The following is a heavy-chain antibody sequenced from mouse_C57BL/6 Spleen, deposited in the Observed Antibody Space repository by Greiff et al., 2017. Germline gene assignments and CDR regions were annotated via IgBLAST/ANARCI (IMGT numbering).Heavy chain of an antibody. CDR1: GYTFTSYW. CDR2: IDPSDSYT. D-gene: IGHD1-1*01. V-gene: IGHV1-50*01. CDR3: ARRTTVGYFDV. Sequence: QVQLQQPGAELVKPGASVKLSCKASGYTFTSYWMQWVKQRPGQGLEWIGEIDPSDSYTNYNQKFKGKATLTVETSSSTAYMQRSSLTSEDSAVYYCARRTTVGYFDVWGTGTTVTVSS. J-gene: IGHJ1*03.